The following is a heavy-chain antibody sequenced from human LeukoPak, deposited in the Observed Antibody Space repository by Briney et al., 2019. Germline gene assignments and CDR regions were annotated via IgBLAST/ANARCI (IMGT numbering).Heavy chain of an antibody. CDR3: ARGEMYCSSTSCYAYYYYMDV. CDR2: IYYSGST. V-gene: IGHV4-59*01. Sequence: SETLSLTCTVSGGSISSYYWSWIRQPPGKGLEWMGYIYYSGSTNYNPSLKSRVTISVDTSKNQFSLKLSSVTAADTAVYYCARGEMYCSSTSCYAYYYYMDVWGKGTTVTVSS. D-gene: IGHD2-2*01. J-gene: IGHJ6*03. CDR1: GGSISSYY.